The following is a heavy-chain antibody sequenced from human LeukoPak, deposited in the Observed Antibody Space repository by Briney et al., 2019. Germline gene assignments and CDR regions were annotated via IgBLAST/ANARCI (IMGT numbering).Heavy chain of an antibody. D-gene: IGHD3-3*01. Sequence: GGSLRLSCVPSGFSPNVYSIHWVRRPPGQGRGWVSYIPDIRMSKFAESVKGLFSASRDKAQHTVDLQMNSLSVEDTAVYYCVSDRYFYDDSDGSRFFGDIWGQGTTVIVSS. CDR2: IPDIRMSK. CDR1: GFSPNVYS. J-gene: IGHJ3*02. V-gene: IGHV3-74*01. CDR3: VSDRYFYDDSDGSRFFGDI.